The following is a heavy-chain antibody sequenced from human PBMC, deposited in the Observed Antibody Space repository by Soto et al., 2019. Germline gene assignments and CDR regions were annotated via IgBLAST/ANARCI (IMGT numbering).Heavy chain of an antibody. CDR2: ISSSSSTI. D-gene: IGHD6-13*01. V-gene: IGHV3-11*04. Sequence: PGGSLRLSCAASGFTFSDYYMSWIRQAPGKGLEWVSYISSSSSTIYYADSVKGRFTISRDNAKNSLYLQMNSLRDEDTAVYYCARPMYSSSHDAFDIWGQGTMVTVSS. CDR3: ARPMYSSSHDAFDI. J-gene: IGHJ3*02. CDR1: GFTFSDYY.